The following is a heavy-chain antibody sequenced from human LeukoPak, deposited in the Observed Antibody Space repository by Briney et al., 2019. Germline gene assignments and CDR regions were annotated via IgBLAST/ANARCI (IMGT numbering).Heavy chain of an antibody. Sequence: ASVKVSCKASGYTFTNYAVNWMRQAPGQRLEWMGWINTGNGDTKFSQNYQARVTITRDASASTAYMELSSLTSEDRAVYFCARGLWSAHRREYYFDSWGQGTLVTVSS. CDR1: GYTFTNYA. CDR2: INTGNGDT. V-gene: IGHV1-3*04. J-gene: IGHJ4*02. CDR3: ARGLWSAHRREYYFDS. D-gene: IGHD3-3*01.